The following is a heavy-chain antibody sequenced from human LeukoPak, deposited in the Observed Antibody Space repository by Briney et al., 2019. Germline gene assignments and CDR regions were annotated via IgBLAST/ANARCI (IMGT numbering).Heavy chain of an antibody. V-gene: IGHV4-30-4*08. Sequence: SQTLSLTCTVSGGSISSGDYYWSWIRQPPWKGLEWIGYIYYSGSTYYNPSLKSRVTISVDTSKNQFSLKLSSVTAADTAVYYCAGSRRDGYNFDYWGQGTLVTVSS. CDR3: AGSRRDGYNFDY. CDR1: GGSISSGDYY. J-gene: IGHJ4*02. D-gene: IGHD5-24*01. CDR2: IYYSGST.